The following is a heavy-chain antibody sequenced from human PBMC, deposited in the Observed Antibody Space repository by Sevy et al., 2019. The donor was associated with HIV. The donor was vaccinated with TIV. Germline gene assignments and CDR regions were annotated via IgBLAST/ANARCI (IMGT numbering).Heavy chain of an antibody. J-gene: IGHJ6*03. CDR1: GYTFTGYY. D-gene: IGHD2-15*01. CDR3: AREGFPTSADTYHFYFYYMDV. CDR2: INPNSGGT. Sequence: GESLKISCKASGYTFTGYYLHWVRQAPGQGLEWMGWINPNSGGTNSAQKFQGRVTMTRDTSIGTAYMELTRLRSDDTAVYYCAREGFPTSADTYHFYFYYMDVWGTGTTVTVSS. V-gene: IGHV1-2*02.